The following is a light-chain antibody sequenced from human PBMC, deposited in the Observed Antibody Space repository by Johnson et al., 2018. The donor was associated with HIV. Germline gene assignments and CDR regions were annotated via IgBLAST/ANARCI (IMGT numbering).Light chain of an antibody. Sequence: QSLLTQPPSVSAAPGQKVTISCSGSSSNIGNNYVSWYQQIPGTAPKLLIYDNNKRPSGIPDRFSGSKSGTSATLGITGLQTGDEADYYCGTWDSSLNAYVFGAATKVAVL. CDR2: DNN. V-gene: IGLV1-51*01. CDR3: GTWDSSLNAYV. J-gene: IGLJ1*01. CDR1: SSNIGNNY.